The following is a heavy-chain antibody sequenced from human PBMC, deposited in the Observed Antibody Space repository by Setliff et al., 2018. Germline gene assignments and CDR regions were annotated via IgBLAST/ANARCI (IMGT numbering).Heavy chain of an antibody. D-gene: IGHD3-3*01. J-gene: IGHJ5*02. Sequence: ASKTLSLTCTVSGDSISSGSYYWTWIRQPAGKGLEWIGHFHTGGSTNYTRSLRSRVSISVDTSKNQFSLKLSSVTAADTATYYCARAGPTVTFFRVLVISWWDPWGQGSLVTVSS. V-gene: IGHV4-61*09. CDR3: ARAGPTVTFFRVLVISWWDP. CDR2: FHTGGST. CDR1: GDSISSGSYY.